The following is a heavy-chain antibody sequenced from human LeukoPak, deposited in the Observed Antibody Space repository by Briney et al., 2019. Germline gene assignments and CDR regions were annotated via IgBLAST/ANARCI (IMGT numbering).Heavy chain of an antibody. Sequence: GASVKVSCKASGYTFTSYGISWGRRAPGQGLEGMGWISAYNGNTNYAQKLQGRVTMTTDTSTSTAYMELRSLRSDDTAVYYCARGGADYDILTGYYPFDYWGQGTLVTVSS. CDR3: ARGGADYDILTGYYPFDY. CDR2: ISAYNGNT. D-gene: IGHD3-9*01. J-gene: IGHJ4*02. CDR1: GYTFTSYG. V-gene: IGHV1-18*01.